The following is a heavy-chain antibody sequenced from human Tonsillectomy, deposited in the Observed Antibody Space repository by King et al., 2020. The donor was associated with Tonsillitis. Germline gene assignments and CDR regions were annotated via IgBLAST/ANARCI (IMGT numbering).Heavy chain of an antibody. Sequence: VQLVESGAEVKKPGESLNISCKGSGYRFSSYWIGWVRQMPGKGLEWMGIIYPSDSDTRYSPSFQGHVTISADKSISTAYLQWSSLKASDTAMYYCARFDYYDSSGYPADYWGQGTLVTVSS. V-gene: IGHV5-51*01. CDR3: ARFDYYDSSGYPADY. CDR1: GYRFSSYW. J-gene: IGHJ4*02. D-gene: IGHD3-22*01. CDR2: IYPSDSDT.